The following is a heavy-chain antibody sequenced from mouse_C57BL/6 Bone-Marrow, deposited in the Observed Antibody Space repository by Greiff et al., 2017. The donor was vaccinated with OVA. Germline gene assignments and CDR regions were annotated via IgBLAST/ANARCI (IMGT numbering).Heavy chain of an antibody. CDR2: IDPDSGGT. J-gene: IGHJ1*03. V-gene: IGHV1-72*01. Sequence: QVQLQQPGAELVKPGASVKLSCKASGYTFTSYWMHWVKQRPGRGLEWIGRIDPDSGGTKYNEKFKSKATLTVDKPSSTAYMQLSSLTSEDSAVYHCARGGASTVVTFYWYFDVWGTGTTVTVSS. CDR1: GYTFTSYW. CDR3: ARGGASTVVTFYWYFDV. D-gene: IGHD1-1*01.